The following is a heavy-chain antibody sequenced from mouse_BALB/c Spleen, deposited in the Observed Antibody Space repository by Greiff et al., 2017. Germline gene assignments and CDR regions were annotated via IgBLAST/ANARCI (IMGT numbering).Heavy chain of an antibody. CDR3: ARGRYGSSFFDY. D-gene: IGHD1-1*01. J-gene: IGHJ2*01. V-gene: IGHV5-4*02. Sequence: EVNVVESGGGLVKPGGSLKLSCAASGFTFSDYYMYWVRQTPEKRLEWVATISDGGSYTYYPDSVKGRFTISRDNAKNNLYLQMSSLKSEDTAMYYCARGRYGSSFFDYWGQGTTLTVSS. CDR2: ISDGGSYT. CDR1: GFTFSDYY.